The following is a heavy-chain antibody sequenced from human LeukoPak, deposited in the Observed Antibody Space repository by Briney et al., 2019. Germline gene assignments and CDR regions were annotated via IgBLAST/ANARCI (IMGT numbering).Heavy chain of an antibody. CDR2: ISGSGGST. D-gene: IGHD1-14*01. CDR3: AREIRNRYYYYYGMDV. Sequence: PGGSLRLSCAASGFTFSSYAMSWVRQAPGKGLEWVSAISGSGGSTYYADSVKGRFTISRDNAKNSLYLQMNSLRAEDTAVYYCAREIRNRYYYYYGMDVWGQGTTVTVSS. J-gene: IGHJ6*02. CDR1: GFTFSSYA. V-gene: IGHV3-23*01.